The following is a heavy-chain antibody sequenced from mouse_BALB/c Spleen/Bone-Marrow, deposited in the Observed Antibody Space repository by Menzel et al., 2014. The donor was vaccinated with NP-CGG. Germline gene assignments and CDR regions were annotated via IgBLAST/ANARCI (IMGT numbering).Heavy chain of an antibody. D-gene: IGHD2-4*01. V-gene: IGHV1-5*01. CDR1: GYSFTRYW. CDR2: IYPGNSDT. J-gene: IGHJ3*01. Sequence: VQLQQSGTVLARPGASVKMSCKASGYSFTRYWMHWVKQRPGQGLEWIGVIYPGNSDTIYNQKFKGKAKLTAVTSASTTYMEHSSLANEDAAVYYCSRSYYDYGGFPYWGQGTLVTVSA. CDR3: SRSYYDYGGFPY.